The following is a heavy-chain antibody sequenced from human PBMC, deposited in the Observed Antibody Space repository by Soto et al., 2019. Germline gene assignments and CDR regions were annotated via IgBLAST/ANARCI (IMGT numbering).Heavy chain of an antibody. V-gene: IGHV3-53*04. J-gene: IGHJ6*03. CDR3: ARGGTYYDFWSGYPSYMDV. D-gene: IGHD3-3*01. Sequence: EVQLVESGGGLVQPGGSLRLSCAASGFTVSSNYMSWVRQAPGKGLEWASVIYSGGSTYYADSVKGRFTISRHNSKNTLYLQMNSLRAEDTAVYYCARGGTYYDFWSGYPSYMDVWGKGTTVTVSS. CDR2: IYSGGST. CDR1: GFTVSSNY.